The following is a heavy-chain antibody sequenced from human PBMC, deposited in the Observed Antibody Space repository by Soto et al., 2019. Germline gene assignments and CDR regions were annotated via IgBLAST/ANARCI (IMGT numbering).Heavy chain of an antibody. CDR2: ISVSGSMR. CDR3: ATAGLTGTV. D-gene: IGHD3-9*01. CDR1: GFTFSSNE. V-gene: IGHV3-48*03. J-gene: IGHJ6*02. Sequence: PGGSLRLSCAPSGFTFSSNEMNWVRQAPGKGLEWVSYISVSGSMRFYADAVRGRFTISRDNNKKMLYLQMNSLRVEDTALYYCATAGLTGTVWGQGRTVTVSS.